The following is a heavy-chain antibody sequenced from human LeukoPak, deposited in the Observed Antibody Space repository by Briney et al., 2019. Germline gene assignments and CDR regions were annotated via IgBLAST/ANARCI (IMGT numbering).Heavy chain of an antibody. CDR1: GFTFSNNG. Sequence: GGSLRLSCAASGFTFSNNGMAWVRQAPGKGLEWVSSIHPNGVNTHYADSVKGRFTISRDNAKNSLYLQMNSLRAEDTAVYYCAREGGFYDSSGYYLTFDYWGQGTLVTVSS. CDR2: IHPNGVNT. D-gene: IGHD3-22*01. J-gene: IGHJ4*02. V-gene: IGHV3-21*06. CDR3: AREGGFYDSSGYYLTFDY.